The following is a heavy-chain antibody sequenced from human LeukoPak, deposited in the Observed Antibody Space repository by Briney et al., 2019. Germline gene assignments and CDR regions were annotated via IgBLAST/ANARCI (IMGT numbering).Heavy chain of an antibody. V-gene: IGHV1-46*01. CDR1: GYTFSSYF. D-gene: IGHD3-22*01. CDR3: ARDEGVNYYDSSGHKPDY. CDR2: INPSGGRT. J-gene: IGHJ4*02. Sequence: ASVKVSCKAFGYTFSSYFLHWVRQAPGQGFEWMGIINPSGGRTSYAQKFQGRVTMTRDTSTSTVYMELSSLRSEDTAVYYCARDEGVNYYDSSGHKPDYWGQGTLVTVSS.